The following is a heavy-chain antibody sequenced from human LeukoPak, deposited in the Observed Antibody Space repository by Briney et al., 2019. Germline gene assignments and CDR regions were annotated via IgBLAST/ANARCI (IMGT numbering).Heavy chain of an antibody. D-gene: IGHD2/OR15-2a*01. V-gene: IGHV4-34*01. CDR2: TNHSGST. J-gene: IGHJ5*02. CDR3: ARGGRVLGP. Sequence: PSETLSLTCAVYGGSFSGYYWSWIRQPPGKGLEWIGETNHSGSTNYNPSLKSRVTMSVDTSKNQFSLKLSSVTAADTAVYYCARGGRVLGPWGQGTLVTVSS. CDR1: GGSFSGYY.